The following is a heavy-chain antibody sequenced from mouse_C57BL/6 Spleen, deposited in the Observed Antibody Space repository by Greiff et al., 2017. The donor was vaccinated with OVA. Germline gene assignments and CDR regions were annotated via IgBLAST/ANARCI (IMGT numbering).Heavy chain of an antibody. CDR3: ARGDDGTPGFAY. Sequence: VQLQQPGAELVMPGASVKLSCKASVYTFTSYWMHWVKQRPGQGLEWIGEIDPSDSYTNYNQKFKGKSTLTVDKSSSTAYMQLSSLTSEDSAVYYCARGDDGTPGFAYWGQGTLVTVSA. J-gene: IGHJ3*01. CDR2: IDPSDSYT. D-gene: IGHD2-3*01. CDR1: VYTFTSYW. V-gene: IGHV1-69*01.